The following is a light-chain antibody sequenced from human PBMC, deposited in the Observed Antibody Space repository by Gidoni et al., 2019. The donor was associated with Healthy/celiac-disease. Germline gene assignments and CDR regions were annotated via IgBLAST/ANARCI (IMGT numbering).Light chain of an antibody. J-gene: IGLJ1*01. Sequence: QSALTQPASVSGSPGQSITISCTGTSSDVGGYNYVSWYQQHPGKAPNIMIYEVSNRPSGVSNRFSGSKSGNTASLTISGLQAEEEADYYGSSYTSSSTPYVFGTGTKVTVL. CDR3: SSYTSSSTPYV. CDR2: EVS. V-gene: IGLV2-14*01. CDR1: SSDVGGYNY.